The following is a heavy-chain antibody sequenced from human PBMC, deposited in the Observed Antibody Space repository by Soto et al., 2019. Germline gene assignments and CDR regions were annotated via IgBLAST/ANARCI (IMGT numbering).Heavy chain of an antibody. CDR2: ISYDGSNK. Sequence: QVQLVESGGGVVQPGRSLRLSCAASGFTFSSYAMHWVRQAPGKGLEWVAVISYDGSNKYYADSVKGRFTISRDNSKNTLYLQMNSLTAEDTAVYYCARGGHIVLGPAALTYYYYGMDVWGQGTTVTVSS. CDR1: GFTFSSYA. D-gene: IGHD2-2*01. J-gene: IGHJ6*02. V-gene: IGHV3-30-3*01. CDR3: ARGGHIVLGPAALTYYYYGMDV.